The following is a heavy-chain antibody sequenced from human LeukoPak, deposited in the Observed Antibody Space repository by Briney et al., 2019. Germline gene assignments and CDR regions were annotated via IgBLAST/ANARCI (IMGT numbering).Heavy chain of an antibody. CDR2: FNNNGDST. D-gene: IGHD3-10*01. J-gene: IGHJ4*02. Sequence: GGSLRLSCAASGFTFNYYAMHWVRQAPGKGLEYVSAFNNNGDSTYYAKSVKGRFTISRDNSKNTLYLQLGSLTTEDMAVYYCAKGRIYGSGSPFDCWGQGTLVAVSS. CDR1: GFTFNYYA. V-gene: IGHV3-64*01. CDR3: AKGRIYGSGSPFDC.